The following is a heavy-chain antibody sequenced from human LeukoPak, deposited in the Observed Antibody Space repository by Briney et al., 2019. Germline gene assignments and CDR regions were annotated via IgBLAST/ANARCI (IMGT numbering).Heavy chain of an antibody. CDR1: GFTFSNYG. CDR3: ARGVGNYRYYFDS. CDR2: IVGSGVTT. V-gene: IGHV3-23*01. D-gene: IGHD3-22*01. J-gene: IGHJ4*02. Sequence: GGSLRLSCVASGFTFSNYGMNWVRQAPGKGLEWVSGIVGSGVTTYYADSVKGRFTISRDNSKNTLYLHMHSLRAEDTAVYYCARGVGNYRYYFDSWGQGTLVAVSS.